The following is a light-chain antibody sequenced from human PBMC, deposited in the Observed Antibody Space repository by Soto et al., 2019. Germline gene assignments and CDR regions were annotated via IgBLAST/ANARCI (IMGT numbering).Light chain of an antibody. Sequence: DIVMTQSPDSLAVSLGERATINCKSSQSVLHDPNKKNYFAWYQQKPGQPPKLLIYWASTRESGVPDRFSGSGSGTDLTLTISSLQAEDVAIYYCQQYYGSPWTFGQGTQVEIK. CDR2: WAS. CDR1: QSVLHDPNKKNY. CDR3: QQYYGSPWT. J-gene: IGKJ1*01. V-gene: IGKV4-1*01.